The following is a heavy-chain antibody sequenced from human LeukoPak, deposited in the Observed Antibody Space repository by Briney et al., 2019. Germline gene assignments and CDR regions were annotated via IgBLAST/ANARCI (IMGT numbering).Heavy chain of an antibody. J-gene: IGHJ3*02. CDR1: GFTFSSYS. D-gene: IGHD6-19*01. CDR2: ISSSSSYI. V-gene: IGHV3-21*01. CDR3: ARDPLTSYSSGWYISAFDI. Sequence: PGGSLRLSCAASGFTFSSYSMNWVRQAPGKGLEGVSSISSSSSYIYYADSVKGRFTISRDNAKNSLYLQMNSLRAEDTAVYYCARDPLTSYSSGWYISAFDIWGQGTMVTVSS.